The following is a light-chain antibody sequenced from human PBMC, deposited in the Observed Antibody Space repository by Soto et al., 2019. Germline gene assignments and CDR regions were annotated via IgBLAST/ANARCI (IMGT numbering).Light chain of an antibody. Sequence: DIQMTQSPSTLSASVGDRVAITCRASQTIGSWLAWYQQKPGKAPKPLIYKASSLVTGVPLRFSGSGSGTEFTLTINSLQPDDFATYFCQQYHTYWTFGQGTKVEVK. V-gene: IGKV1-5*03. CDR3: QQYHTYWT. CDR1: QTIGSW. J-gene: IGKJ1*01. CDR2: KAS.